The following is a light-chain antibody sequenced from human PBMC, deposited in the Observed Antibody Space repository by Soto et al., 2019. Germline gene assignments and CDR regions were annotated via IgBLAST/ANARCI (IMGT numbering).Light chain of an antibody. CDR2: GAS. CDR3: LQYGSSPRT. Sequence: EIVLTQSPGTLSLSPGERATLSCRASQSVSSSYLAWYQQKPGQAPRLLIYGASTRATGIPDRFSGSGSGTDFTLTISRLEPEDSAVYYCLQYGSSPRTFGQGTKLQIK. J-gene: IGKJ2*01. V-gene: IGKV3-20*01. CDR1: QSVSSSY.